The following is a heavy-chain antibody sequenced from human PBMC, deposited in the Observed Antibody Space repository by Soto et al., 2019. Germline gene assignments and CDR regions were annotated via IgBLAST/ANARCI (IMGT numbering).Heavy chain of an antibody. CDR3: ARQGIAVAGILDY. D-gene: IGHD6-19*01. Sequence: SETLSLTCTVSGGSISSSSYYWGWIRQPPGKGLEWIGSIYYSGSTYYNPSLKSRVTISVDTSKNQFSLKLSSVTAADTAVYYCARQGIAVAGILDYWGQGTLVTVSS. CDR2: IYYSGST. V-gene: IGHV4-39*01. CDR1: GGSISSSSYY. J-gene: IGHJ4*02.